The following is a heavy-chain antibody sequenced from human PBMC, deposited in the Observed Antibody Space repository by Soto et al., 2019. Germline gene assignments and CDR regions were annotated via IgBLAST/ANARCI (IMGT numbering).Heavy chain of an antibody. V-gene: IGHV1-3*01. J-gene: IGHJ4*02. CDR3: ARGQQQLGSFDY. D-gene: IGHD6-13*01. CDR2: INAGNGNT. Sequence: ASVKVSCKASGYTFTSYAMHWVRQAPGQRLEWMGWINAGNGNTKYSQKFQGRVTITRDTSASTAYMELSSLRSEDTAVYYCARGQQQLGSFDYWGQGTLVTVSS. CDR1: GYTFTSYA.